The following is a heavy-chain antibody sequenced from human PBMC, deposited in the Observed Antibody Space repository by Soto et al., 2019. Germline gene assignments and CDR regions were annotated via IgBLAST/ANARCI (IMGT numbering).Heavy chain of an antibody. V-gene: IGHV3-23*01. CDR2: ISGSGGTT. D-gene: IGHD6-25*01. CDR3: AKFFVETGSNSGWPWSFHY. CDR1: GFTFSNYA. J-gene: IGHJ4*02. Sequence: EVQLLESGGGLVQPGRSLRLSCAASGFTFSNYAMSWVRQAPGQGRDWVSAISGSGGTTYYADPVKGRFTISRDNSKNTLFLQMNSLRAEDAAVYYCAKFFVETGSNSGWPWSFHYWGQGTLVTVSS.